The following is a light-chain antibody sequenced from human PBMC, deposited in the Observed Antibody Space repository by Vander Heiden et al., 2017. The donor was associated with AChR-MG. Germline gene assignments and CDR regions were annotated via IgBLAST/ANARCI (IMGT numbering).Light chain of an antibody. V-gene: IGKV1-27*01. CDR3: QKYNTAPLT. CDR1: QGIASY. CDR2: AAS. Sequence: FQMTQSPPSLSASVGDRVTITCRASQGIASYLAWYQQKPGKVTKLLIYAASTLQSVVPSRFSGSGAGTDFTLTIGILQSEYVATYYCQKYNTAPLTFGGGTKVEIK. J-gene: IGKJ4*01.